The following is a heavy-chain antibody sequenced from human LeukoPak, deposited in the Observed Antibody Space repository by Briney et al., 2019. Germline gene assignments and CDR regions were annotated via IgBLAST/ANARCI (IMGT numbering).Heavy chain of an antibody. CDR1: GGSISSYY. D-gene: IGHD3-3*01. CDR3: ARGYYDFWSGYYIYYMDV. Sequence: SETLSLTCDVSGGSISSYYWSWIRQPPGKGLEWIGYIYYSGSTNYNPSLKSRVTISVDTSKNQSSLKLSSVTAADTAVYYCARGYYDFWSGYYIYYMDVWGKGTTVTVSS. J-gene: IGHJ6*03. CDR2: IYYSGST. V-gene: IGHV4-59*01.